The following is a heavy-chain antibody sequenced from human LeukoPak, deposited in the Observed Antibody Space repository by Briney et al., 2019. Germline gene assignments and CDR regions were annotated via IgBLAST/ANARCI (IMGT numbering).Heavy chain of an antibody. V-gene: IGHV3-21*01. J-gene: IGHJ6*03. Sequence: GGSLRLSCAASGFTFSSYSMNWVRQAPGKGLGWVSCISSSSSYIYYADSVKGRFTISRDNAKNSLYLQMNSLRAEDTAVYYCARDVQYYYDSSGYCRTAYYYYYYYMDVWGKGTTVTVSS. CDR1: GFTFSSYS. D-gene: IGHD3-22*01. CDR2: ISSSSSYI. CDR3: ARDVQYYYDSSGYCRTAYYYYYYYMDV.